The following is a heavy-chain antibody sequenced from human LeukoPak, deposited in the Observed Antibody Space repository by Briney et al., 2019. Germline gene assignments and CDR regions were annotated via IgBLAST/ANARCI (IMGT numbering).Heavy chain of an antibody. V-gene: IGHV1-58*01. D-gene: IGHD3-10*01. CDR3: AAIGRITMGRGEKYYFDY. J-gene: IGHJ4*02. Sequence: GASVKVSCKASGFTFTSSAVQWVRQARGQRREWIGWIVVGSGNTNYAQRFQERVTITRDMSTSTAYMELSSLRSEDTAVYYCAAIGRITMGRGEKYYFDYWGQGTRVTVSS. CDR1: GFTFTSSA. CDR2: IVVGSGNT.